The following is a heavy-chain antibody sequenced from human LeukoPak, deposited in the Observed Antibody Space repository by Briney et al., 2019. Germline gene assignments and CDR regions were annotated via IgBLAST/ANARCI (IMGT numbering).Heavy chain of an antibody. CDR2: IYHSGST. Sequence: PSETLSLTCTVSGGSISSSSYYWGWIRQPPGKGLEWIGSIYHSGSTYYNPSLKSRVTISVDTSKDQFSLRLSSVTAADTAVYYCARALDPVDTAMVGPGAFDIWGQGTMVTVSS. CDR3: ARALDPVDTAMVGPGAFDI. J-gene: IGHJ3*02. D-gene: IGHD5-18*01. V-gene: IGHV4-39*07. CDR1: GGSISSSSYY.